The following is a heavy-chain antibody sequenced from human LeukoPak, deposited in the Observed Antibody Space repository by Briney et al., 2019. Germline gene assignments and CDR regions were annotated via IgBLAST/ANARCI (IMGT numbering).Heavy chain of an antibody. V-gene: IGHV5-51*01. J-gene: IGHJ5*02. CDR1: GYRFTSYW. D-gene: IGHD6-13*01. CDR3: ARSAVSSSWYRNWFDP. Sequence: GESLKISCKGSGYRFTSYWIGWVRQMPGKGLEWMGIIYPGDSDTRYSPSFQGQVTISADKSISTAYLQWSSLKASDTAMYYCARSAVSSSWYRNWFDPWGQGTLVTVSS. CDR2: IYPGDSDT.